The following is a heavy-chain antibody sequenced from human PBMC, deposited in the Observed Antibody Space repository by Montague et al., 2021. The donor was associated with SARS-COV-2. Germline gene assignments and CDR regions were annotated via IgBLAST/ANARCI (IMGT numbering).Heavy chain of an antibody. Sequence: SETLSLTCTVSAGSISTNSYYWAWIRQPPGKGREWIGSISYSGSTYSNPSLGSALTMSVDTSKNHFSLKLVSVTAAATAVYYGEGLCDFYGSGSYKNGWFDPWGQGTRVTVSS. D-gene: IGHD3-10*01. CDR3: EGLCDFYGSGSYKNGWFDP. J-gene: IGHJ5*02. V-gene: IGHV4-39*02. CDR2: ISYSGST. CDR1: AGSISTNSYY.